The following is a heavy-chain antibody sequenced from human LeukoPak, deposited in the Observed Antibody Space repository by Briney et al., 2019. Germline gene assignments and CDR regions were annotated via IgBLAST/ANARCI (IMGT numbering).Heavy chain of an antibody. V-gene: IGHV3-48*01. CDR2: ISSTGNPR. J-gene: IGHJ4*02. CDR3: AKDRWLPDY. Sequence: PGGSLRLSCTASGLSFSDYSMNWVRQAPGKGLEWVSYISSTGNPRHYADSEEGRFTISRDNAKNSLYLQMNSLRAENTAVYYGAKDRWLPDYGGGGTLVTVST. CDR1: GLSFSDYS. D-gene: IGHD5-12*01.